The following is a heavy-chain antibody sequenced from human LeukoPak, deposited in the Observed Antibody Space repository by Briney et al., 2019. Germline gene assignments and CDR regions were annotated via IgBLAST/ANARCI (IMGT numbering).Heavy chain of an antibody. CDR2: INSNGSPT. V-gene: IGHV3-74*01. CDR3: AGDLISGSGSLGY. CDR1: GFTFSSYW. J-gene: IGHJ4*02. D-gene: IGHD3-10*01. Sequence: GGSLRLSCAASGFTFSSYWMHWVRQAPGKGLVWVSRINSNGSPTQYADSVKGRFTISRDNAKNTLYLQMNSLRAEDTAVYYCAGDLISGSGSLGYWGQGTLVTVSS.